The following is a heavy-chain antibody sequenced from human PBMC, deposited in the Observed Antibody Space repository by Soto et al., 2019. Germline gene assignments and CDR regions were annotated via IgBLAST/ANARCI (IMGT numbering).Heavy chain of an antibody. CDR3: GREPYISGHYSGGCEV. CDR2: VSHDGKTE. J-gene: IGHJ3*01. Sequence: QVQLVESGGGVVQPGRSLRLSCAASGFTFSSYAMHWVRQAPGKGLEWVAVVSHDGKTEHHAAAVKGRFTISRDTSANILSLQMNSLRDEDTAVYYCGREPYISGHYSGGCEVWGQGTMVTVSS. D-gene: IGHD3-22*01. V-gene: IGHV3-30*04. CDR1: GFTFSSYA.